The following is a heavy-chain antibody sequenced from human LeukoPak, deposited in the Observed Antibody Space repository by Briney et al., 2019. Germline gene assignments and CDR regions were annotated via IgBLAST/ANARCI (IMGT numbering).Heavy chain of an antibody. D-gene: IGHD6-19*01. Sequence: ASVKVSCKASGYTFTSYGISWVRQAPGQGLEWLGWISAYNGNTNYTQNLQGRVTMTTDTSTSTAYMELRSLRSDDTAVYYCTSEYSSGWYNYWGQGTPVTVSS. CDR3: TSEYSSGWYNY. V-gene: IGHV1-18*01. J-gene: IGHJ4*02. CDR1: GYTFTSYG. CDR2: ISAYNGNT.